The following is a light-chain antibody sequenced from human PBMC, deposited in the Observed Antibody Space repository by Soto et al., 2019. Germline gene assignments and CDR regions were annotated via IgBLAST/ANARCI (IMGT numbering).Light chain of an antibody. J-gene: IGKJ4*02. V-gene: IGKV3-15*01. CDR1: QSVSSSY. CDR3: QQYKNWPRT. CDR2: GAS. Sequence: GLTQSAGAVSLSQGERATLSCRASQSVSSSYLAWYQQKPGQAPRLLIYGASTRATDMPGRFSGSGSGTEFTLTISSLQSEDFAVYYCQQYKNWPRTFGRGTKVDIK.